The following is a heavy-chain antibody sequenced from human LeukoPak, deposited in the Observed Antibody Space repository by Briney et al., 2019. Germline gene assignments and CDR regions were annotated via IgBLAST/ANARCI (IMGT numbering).Heavy chain of an antibody. CDR3: ARDRTKYDSSGYYY. D-gene: IGHD3-22*01. J-gene: IGHJ4*02. CDR1: GFTVSSNY. Sequence: GGSLRLSCAASGFTVSSNYMSWVRQAPGKGLEWVSVIYSGGSTYYADSVKGRFTISRDNSKNTLYLQMNSLRAEDTAVYYCARDRTKYDSSGYYYWGQGTLVTVSS. CDR2: IYSGGST. V-gene: IGHV3-66*01.